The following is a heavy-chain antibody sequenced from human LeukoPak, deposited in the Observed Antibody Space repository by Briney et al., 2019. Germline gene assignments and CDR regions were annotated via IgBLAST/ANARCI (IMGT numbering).Heavy chain of an antibody. D-gene: IGHD2-2*01. CDR3: ARDGVDIVVVPAALEVYNWFDP. V-gene: IGHV1-69*05. CDR2: IIPIFGTA. Sequence: GASVKVSCKASGGTFSSYAISWARQAPGQGLEWMGGIIPIFGTANYAQKLQGRVTMTTDTSTSTAYMELRSLRSDDTAVYYCARDGVDIVVVPAALEVYNWFDPWGQGTLVTVSS. J-gene: IGHJ5*02. CDR1: GGTFSSYA.